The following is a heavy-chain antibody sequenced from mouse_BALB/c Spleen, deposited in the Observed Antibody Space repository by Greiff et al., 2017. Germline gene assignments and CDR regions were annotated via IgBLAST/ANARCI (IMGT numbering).Heavy chain of an antibody. CDR2: ISSGGST. D-gene: IGHD1-1*01. J-gene: IGHJ1*01. Sequence: EVMLVESGGGLVKPGGSLKLSCAASGFTFSSYAMSWVRQTPEKRLEWVASISSGGSTYYPDSVKGRFTISRDNARNILYLQMSSLRSEDTAMYYCARGGYYGSSWYFDVWGAGTTVTVSS. V-gene: IGHV5-6-5*01. CDR1: GFTFSSYA. CDR3: ARGGYYGSSWYFDV.